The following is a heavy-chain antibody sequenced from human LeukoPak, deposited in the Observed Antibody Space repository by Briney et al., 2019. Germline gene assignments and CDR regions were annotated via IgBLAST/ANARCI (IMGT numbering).Heavy chain of an antibody. D-gene: IGHD6-13*01. J-gene: IGHJ5*02. CDR1: GYTFTGYY. V-gene: IGHV1-2*02. CDR2: INPNSGGT. CDR3: ARDGTETGIAAAGIKFDP. Sequence: ASVKVSCKASGYTFTGYYMHWVRQAPGQGLEWMGWINPNSGGTNCAQKFQGRVTMTRDTSISTAYMELSRLRSDDTAVYYCARDGTETGIAAAGIKFDPWGQGTLVTVSS.